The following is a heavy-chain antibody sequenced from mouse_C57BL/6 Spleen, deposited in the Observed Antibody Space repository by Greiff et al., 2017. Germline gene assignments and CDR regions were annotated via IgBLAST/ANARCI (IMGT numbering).Heavy chain of an antibody. CDR1: GYTFTSYW. CDR3: ARGSLYSNLFAY. V-gene: IGHV1-55*01. CDR2: IYPGSGST. Sequence: QVHVKQPGAELVKPGASVKMSCKASGYTFTSYWITWVKQRPGQGLEWIGDIYPGSGSTNYNEKFKSKATLTVDTSSSTAYMQLSSLTSEDSAVYYCARGSLYSNLFAYWGQGTLVTVSA. D-gene: IGHD2-5*01. J-gene: IGHJ3*01.